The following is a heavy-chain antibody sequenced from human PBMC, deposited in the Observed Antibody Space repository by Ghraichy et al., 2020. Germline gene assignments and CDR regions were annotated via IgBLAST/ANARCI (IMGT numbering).Heavy chain of an antibody. CDR3: ARESPPTTVTKEDYFDY. J-gene: IGHJ4*02. Sequence: SVKVSCKASGGTFSSYAISWVRQAPGQGLEWMGRIIPILGIANYAQKFQGRVTITADKSTSTAYMELSSLRSEDTAVYYCARESPPTTVTKEDYFDYWGQGTLVTVSS. V-gene: IGHV1-69*04. CDR1: GGTFSSYA. CDR2: IIPILGIA. D-gene: IGHD4-17*01.